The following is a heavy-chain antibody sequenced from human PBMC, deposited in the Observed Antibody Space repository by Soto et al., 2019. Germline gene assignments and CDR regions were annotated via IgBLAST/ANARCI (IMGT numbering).Heavy chain of an antibody. CDR3: ARARGYCSGGSCYYFDY. Sequence: SETLSLTCTVSGGSISSYYWSWIRQPPGKGLEWIGYIYYSGSTNYNPSLKSRVTISVDTSKNQFSLKLSSVTAADTAVYYCARARGYCSGGSCYYFDYWGQGTLVTVSS. CDR2: IYYSGST. D-gene: IGHD2-15*01. CDR1: GGSISSYY. V-gene: IGHV4-59*01. J-gene: IGHJ4*02.